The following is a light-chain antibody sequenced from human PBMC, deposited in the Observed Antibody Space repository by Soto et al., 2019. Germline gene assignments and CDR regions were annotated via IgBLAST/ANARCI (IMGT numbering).Light chain of an antibody. CDR3: MQALQPRPLFT. CDR1: QSLLHSDGYNY. J-gene: IGKJ3*01. CDR2: LGS. Sequence: DIVMTQSPLSLPVTPGEPASISCRSSQSLLHSDGYNYLDWYLQKPGQSPQLLIYLGSNRASGVPDRFSGSGSGTDCTLKISRVEAEDVGVYYCMQALQPRPLFTFGPGTKVDIK. V-gene: IGKV2-28*01.